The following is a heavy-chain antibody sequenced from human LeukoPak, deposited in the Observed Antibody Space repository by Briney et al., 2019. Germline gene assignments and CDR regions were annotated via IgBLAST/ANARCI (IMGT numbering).Heavy chain of an antibody. D-gene: IGHD6-19*01. CDR3: AILAVAGNDY. Sequence: SETLSLTCTVSGGSISSYYWSWIRQPPGKGLEWIGYIYYSGSTNYNPSLKSRVTISVDTSKNQFSLKLSSVTAADTSVYYCAILAVAGNDYWGQGTLVT. CDR1: GGSISSYY. V-gene: IGHV4-59*08. J-gene: IGHJ4*02. CDR2: IYYSGST.